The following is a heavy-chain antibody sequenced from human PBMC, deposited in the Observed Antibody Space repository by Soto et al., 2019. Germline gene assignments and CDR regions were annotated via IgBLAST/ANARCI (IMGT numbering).Heavy chain of an antibody. CDR1: GFTFSDYY. Sequence: QVQLVESGGGLVKPGGSLRLSCAASGFTFSDYYMSWIRQAPGKGLEWVSYISSSGSTIYYADSVKGRFTISRDNAKKSLYLKMNRLRDEDPDGYYCARIHGRYPQWLVPSNIEYWGQGTLVTVSS. V-gene: IGHV3-11*01. J-gene: IGHJ4*02. D-gene: IGHD6-19*01. CDR3: ARIHGRYPQWLVPSNIEY. CDR2: ISSSGSTI.